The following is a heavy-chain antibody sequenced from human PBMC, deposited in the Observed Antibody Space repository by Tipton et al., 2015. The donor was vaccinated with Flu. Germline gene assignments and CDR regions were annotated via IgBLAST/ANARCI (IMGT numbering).Heavy chain of an antibody. CDR2: ISYDGRSK. CDR1: GFTFSNYG. V-gene: IGHV3-30*03. J-gene: IGHJ6*02. D-gene: IGHD3-10*01. CDR3: AHRWFGELSLYYSGMDV. Sequence: AASGFTFSNYGLHWVRQAPGKGLEWVAVISYDGRSKYYADSVKGRFTISRDNSKNTLYLQMNSLRGEDTVVYYCAHRWFGELSLYYSGMDVWGQRTSVTVSS.